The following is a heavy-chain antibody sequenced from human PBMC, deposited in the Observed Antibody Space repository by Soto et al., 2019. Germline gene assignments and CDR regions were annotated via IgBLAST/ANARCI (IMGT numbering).Heavy chain of an antibody. CDR3: ARGDGGEYPKFAY. CDR2: IYYSGST. J-gene: IGHJ4*02. D-gene: IGHD4-17*01. Sequence: PSETLSLTCTVSGGSISSGDYNWSWIRQPPGKGLEWIGYIYYSGSTYYNPSLKSRVTISVDTSKNQFSLKLSSVTAADTAVYYRARGDGGEYPKFAYWGQGALVTVSS. V-gene: IGHV4-30-4*01. CDR1: GGSISSGDYN.